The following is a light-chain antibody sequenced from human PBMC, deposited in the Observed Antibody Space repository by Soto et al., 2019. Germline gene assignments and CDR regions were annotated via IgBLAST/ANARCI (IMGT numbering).Light chain of an antibody. J-gene: IGKJ1*01. V-gene: IGKV3-15*01. Sequence: EIVMTQSPATLSVSPGERATLSCRASQSVSSNLAWYQQKPGQAPRLLIYGASTRATGIPARFSGSGSGTEFTLTISSLQSEDFAVYYCQQYNNWPREFGQGTKVEI. CDR1: QSVSSN. CDR2: GAS. CDR3: QQYNNWPRE.